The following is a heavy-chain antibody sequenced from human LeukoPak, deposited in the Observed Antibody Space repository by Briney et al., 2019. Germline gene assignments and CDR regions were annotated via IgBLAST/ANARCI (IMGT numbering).Heavy chain of an antibody. CDR2: IYYSGTT. CDR1: GSSIGNFY. CDR3: ARAASLDF. V-gene: IGHV4-59*01. Sequence: PSETLSLTCTVSGSSIGNFYWNWIRQSPGKGLEWIGYIYYSGTTNYNPYLKSRVTISLGMSSNQFSLRLDSVTAADTAVYYCARAASLDFWGQGILVTVSS. D-gene: IGHD2-2*01. J-gene: IGHJ4*02.